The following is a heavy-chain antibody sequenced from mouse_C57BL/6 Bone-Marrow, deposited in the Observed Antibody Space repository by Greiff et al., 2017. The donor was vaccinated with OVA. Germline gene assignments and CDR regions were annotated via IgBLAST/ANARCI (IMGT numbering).Heavy chain of an antibody. V-gene: IGHV1-81*01. D-gene: IGHD4-1*01. J-gene: IGHJ1*03. CDR1: GYTFTSYC. CDR2: IHPRSGNT. Sequence: QVQLQQPGAELVRPGASVKLSCKASGYTFTSYCISWVKQRTGQGLEWIGEIHPRSGNTYYNEKFKGKATLTADKSSSTAYMELRSLTPENSAVYICDLTQYFDVWGTGTAVTVSS. CDR3: DLTQYFDV.